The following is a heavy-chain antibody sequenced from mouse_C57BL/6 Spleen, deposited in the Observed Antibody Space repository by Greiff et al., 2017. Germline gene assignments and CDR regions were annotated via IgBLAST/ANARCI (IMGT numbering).Heavy chain of an antibody. CDR2: IWSGGST. CDR3: ARKNGEYDYFDY. V-gene: IGHV2-2*01. CDR1: GFSLTSYG. D-gene: IGHD2-10*02. J-gene: IGHJ2*01. Sequence: VMLVESGPGLVQPSQSLSITCTVSGFSLTSYGVHWVRQSPGKGLEWLGVIWSGGSTDYNAAFISRLSISKDNSKSQVFFKMNSLQADDTAIYYCARKNGEYDYFDYWGQGTTLTVSS.